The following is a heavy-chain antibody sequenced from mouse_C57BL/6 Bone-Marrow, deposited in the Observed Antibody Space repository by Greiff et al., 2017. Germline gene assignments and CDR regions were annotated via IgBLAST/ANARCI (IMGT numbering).Heavy chain of an antibody. CDR1: GYTFTSYW. V-gene: IGHV1-55*01. D-gene: IGHD2-5*01. CDR2: IYPGSGST. CDR3: ARPYYSNYWYFDV. Sequence: QVQLQESGAELVKPGASVKMSCKASGYTFTSYWITWGKQRPGQGLEWIGDIYPGSGSTNYNEKFKSKGTLTVDTSSSTASMPLSSLTSEDSAVYYCARPYYSNYWYFDVWGTGTTVTVSS. J-gene: IGHJ1*03.